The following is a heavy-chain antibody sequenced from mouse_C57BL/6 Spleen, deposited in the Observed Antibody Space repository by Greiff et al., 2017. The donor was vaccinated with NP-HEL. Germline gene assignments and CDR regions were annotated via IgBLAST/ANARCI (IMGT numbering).Heavy chain of an antibody. V-gene: IGHV1-42*01. CDR3: ARRRVNYYGSSYDAMDY. D-gene: IGHD1-1*01. CDR1: GYSFTGYY. J-gene: IGHJ4*01. CDR2: INPSTGGT. Sequence: EVQLQQSGPELVKPGASVKISCKASGYSFTGYYMNWVKQSPEKSLEWIGEINPSTGGTTYNQKFKAKATLTVDKSSSTAYMQLKSLTSEDSAVYYCARRRVNYYGSSYDAMDYWGQGTSVTVSS.